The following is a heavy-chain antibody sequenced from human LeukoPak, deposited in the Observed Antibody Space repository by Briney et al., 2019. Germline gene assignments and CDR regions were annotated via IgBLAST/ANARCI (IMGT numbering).Heavy chain of an antibody. Sequence: PSQTLSLTCAVSGGSISSGGYSWSWIRQPPGKGLEWIGYIYHSGSTYYNPSLKSRVTISVDRSKNQFSLKLSSVTAADTAVYYCARDNRGSWYVYYYYGMDVWGQGTTVTVSS. V-gene: IGHV4-30-2*01. D-gene: IGHD6-13*01. J-gene: IGHJ6*02. CDR1: GGSISSGGYS. CDR3: ARDNRGSWYVYYYYGMDV. CDR2: IYHSGST.